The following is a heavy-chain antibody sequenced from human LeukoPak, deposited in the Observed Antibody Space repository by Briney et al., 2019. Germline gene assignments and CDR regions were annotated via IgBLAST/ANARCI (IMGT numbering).Heavy chain of an antibody. Sequence: SETLSLTCAVYGGSFSGYHWSWIRQPAGKGLEWIGRIYTSGSTNYNPSLKSRVTMSVDTSKNQFSLKLSSVTAADTAVYYCARVGDYALKDWGQGTLVTVSS. CDR1: GGSFSGYH. CDR2: IYTSGST. V-gene: IGHV4-59*10. D-gene: IGHD3-16*01. J-gene: IGHJ4*02. CDR3: ARVGDYALKD.